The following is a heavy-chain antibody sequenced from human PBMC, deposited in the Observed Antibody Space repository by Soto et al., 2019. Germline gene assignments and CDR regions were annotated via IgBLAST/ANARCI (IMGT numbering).Heavy chain of an antibody. J-gene: IGHJ6*02. Sequence: GESLKISCKGSGYSFTSYWIGWVRQMPGKGLEWMGIIYPGDSDTRYSPSFQGQVTISADKSIGTAYLQWSSLKASDTAMYYCARLPIVVVPAANTYYYYYYGMDVWGQGTTVTVSS. CDR1: GYSFTSYW. V-gene: IGHV5-51*01. CDR2: IYPGDSDT. D-gene: IGHD2-2*01. CDR3: ARLPIVVVPAANTYYYYYYGMDV.